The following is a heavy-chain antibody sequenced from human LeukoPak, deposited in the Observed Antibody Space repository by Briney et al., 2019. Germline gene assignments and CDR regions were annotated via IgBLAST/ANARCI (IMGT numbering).Heavy chain of an antibody. V-gene: IGHV3-7*01. J-gene: IGHJ3*02. CDR3: ARGGMVRRVMGAFGI. CDR2: IKQDGSEK. D-gene: IGHD3-10*01. CDR1: GFTFSNYW. Sequence: GGSLRLSCAASGFTFSNYWMSWVRQAPGKGLEWVANIKQDGSEKYYVDSVKGRFTVSRDNAKNSLYLQMNSLRAEDTAVFYCARGGMVRRVMGAFGIWGQGTLVTVSS.